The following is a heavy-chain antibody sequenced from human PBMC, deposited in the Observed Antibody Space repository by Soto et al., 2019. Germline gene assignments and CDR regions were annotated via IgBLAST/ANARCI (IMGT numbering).Heavy chain of an antibody. Sequence: SETLSLTCTVSGGSISSSNYYWGWIRQPPGKGLEWIGSIFYSGSTYYNPSLKSRVTISVDTSKNQFSLKLTSVTAADTAVYYCARVGRTSSNSASDIWGPGTMVTVSS. D-gene: IGHD6-13*01. CDR3: ARVGRTSSNSASDI. V-gene: IGHV4-39*01. CDR2: IFYSGST. CDR1: GGSISSSNYY. J-gene: IGHJ3*02.